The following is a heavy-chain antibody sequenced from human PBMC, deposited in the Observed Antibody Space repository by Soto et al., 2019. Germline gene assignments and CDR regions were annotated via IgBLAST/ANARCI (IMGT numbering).Heavy chain of an antibody. V-gene: IGHV2-5*02. D-gene: IGHD6-19*01. Sequence: QITLKESGPTLVKPTQTLTLTCTFSGFSLSSTRVAVGWIRHPPGKALEWLALIYWDDDKRYSPFLKSRLTLNKDTAKNHVVLTMPNMDPVDTATYYCAHSVVAGLGYYFYYWCQGTLVTVSS. CDR3: AHSVVAGLGYYFYY. J-gene: IGHJ4*02. CDR2: IYWDDDK. CDR1: GFSLSSTRVA.